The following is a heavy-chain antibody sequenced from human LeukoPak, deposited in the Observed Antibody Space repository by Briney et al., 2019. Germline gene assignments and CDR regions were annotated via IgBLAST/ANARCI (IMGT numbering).Heavy chain of an antibody. CDR3: ARDRFEGRGSSWFIGYYYYYMDV. Sequence: SETLSLTCTVSGGSISSYYWSWIRQPPGKGLEWIGYIYYSGSTNYNPSLKSRVTISVDTSKNQFSLKLSSVTAEDTAVYYCARDRFEGRGSSWFIGYYYYYMDVWGKGTTVTISS. CDR1: GGSISSYY. V-gene: IGHV4-59*01. J-gene: IGHJ6*03. D-gene: IGHD6-13*01. CDR2: IYYSGST.